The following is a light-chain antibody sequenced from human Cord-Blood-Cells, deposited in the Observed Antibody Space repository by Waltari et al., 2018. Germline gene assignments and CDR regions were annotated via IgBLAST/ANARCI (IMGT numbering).Light chain of an antibody. CDR2: AAS. J-gene: IGKJ4*01. Sequence: DIQMTQSPSSLSASVGYRVTITCRASQSISSYLNWYQQKPGKAPKLLIYAASSFQSGVPSRFSGSGSETDFTLNISSLQPEDFATYYCQQSYSTPLTFGGGTKVEIK. V-gene: IGKV1-39*01. CDR1: QSISSY. CDR3: QQSYSTPLT.